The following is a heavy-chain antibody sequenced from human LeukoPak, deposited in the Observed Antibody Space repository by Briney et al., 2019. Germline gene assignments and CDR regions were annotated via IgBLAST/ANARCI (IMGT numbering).Heavy chain of an antibody. J-gene: IGHJ6*03. Sequence: PGGSLRLSCAASGFTFSDYYMSWIRQAPGKGLEWVSYISSSGSTIYYADSVKGRFTISRDNAKNSLYLQMNSLRAEDTAVYYCARDRLYYDFWSGYPSLYYYYMDVWGKGTTVTVSS. CDR3: ARDRLYYDFWSGYPSLYYYYMDV. V-gene: IGHV3-11*01. CDR1: GFTFSDYY. CDR2: ISSSGSTI. D-gene: IGHD3-3*01.